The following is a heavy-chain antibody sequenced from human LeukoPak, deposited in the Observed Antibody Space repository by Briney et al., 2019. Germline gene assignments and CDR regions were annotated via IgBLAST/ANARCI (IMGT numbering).Heavy chain of an antibody. D-gene: IGHD1-26*01. V-gene: IGHV4-30-2*01. J-gene: IGHJ4*02. Sequence: PSETLSLTCAVSGGSISSGGYSWSWIRQPPGQGLEWIGYIYHSGSTYYNPSLKSRVTISVDRSKNQFSLKLSSVTAADTAVYYCARERSGIGPVGYWGQGTLVTVSS. CDR1: GGSISSGGYS. CDR2: IYHSGST. CDR3: ARERSGIGPVGY.